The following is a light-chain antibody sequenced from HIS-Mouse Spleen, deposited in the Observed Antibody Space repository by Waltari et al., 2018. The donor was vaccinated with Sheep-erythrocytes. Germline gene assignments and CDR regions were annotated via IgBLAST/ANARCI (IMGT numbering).Light chain of an antibody. CDR3: CSYAGSYNHV. CDR2: DVS. Sequence: QSALTQPRSVSGSPGQSVTISCTGTSSDVGGYNYVSCSQQHPGKAPKLMIYDVSKRPSGVPDRFSGSKSGNTASLTISGLQAEDEADYYCCSYAGSYNHVFATGTKVTVL. CDR1: SSDVGGYNY. V-gene: IGLV2-11*01. J-gene: IGLJ1*01.